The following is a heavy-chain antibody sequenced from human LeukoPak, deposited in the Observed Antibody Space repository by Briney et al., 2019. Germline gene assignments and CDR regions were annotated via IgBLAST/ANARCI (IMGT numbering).Heavy chain of an antibody. J-gene: IGHJ5*02. D-gene: IGHD4-11*01. V-gene: IGHV3-7*01. CDR2: IKQDGSEK. CDR3: ARLNSNYNGWFDP. Sequence: GGSLRLSCAASGFTFSTYWMSWVRQAPGKGLEWVANIKQDGSEKYYVDSVKGRFTISRDNAKNSLYLQMNSLRAEDTAMYYCARLNSNYNGWFDPWGQGTLVTVSS. CDR1: GFTFSTYW.